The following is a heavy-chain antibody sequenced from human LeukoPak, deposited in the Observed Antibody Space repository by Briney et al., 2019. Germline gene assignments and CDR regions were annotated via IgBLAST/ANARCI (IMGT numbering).Heavy chain of an antibody. CDR1: GGSFNNY. J-gene: IGHJ4*02. V-gene: IGHV4-59*01. Sequence: PSETLSLTCTVSGGSFNNYWSWIRQPPGKGLEWIGYIYYSGSTDYNPSLKSRVTISIDTFKNQFSLKLTSVTPADTAVYYCARGRLAAAPYFDYWGQGTLVTVSS. CDR2: IYYSGST. CDR3: ARGRLAAAPYFDY. D-gene: IGHD6-13*01.